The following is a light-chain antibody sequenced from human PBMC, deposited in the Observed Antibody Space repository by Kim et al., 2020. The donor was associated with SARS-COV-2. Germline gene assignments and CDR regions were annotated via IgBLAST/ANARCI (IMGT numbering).Light chain of an antibody. Sequence: HSITISGTGTGSDVGGYNYVSWYQQHPGKAPKLMIYDVSNRPSGVSNRFSGSKSGNTASLTISGLQAEDEADYYCSSYTSSSTLEVFGGGTQLTVL. J-gene: IGLJ2*01. V-gene: IGLV2-14*03. CDR1: GSDVGGYNY. CDR3: SSYTSSSTLEV. CDR2: DVS.